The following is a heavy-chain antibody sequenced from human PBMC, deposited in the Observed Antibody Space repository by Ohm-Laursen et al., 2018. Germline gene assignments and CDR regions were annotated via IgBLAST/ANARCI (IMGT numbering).Heavy chain of an antibody. J-gene: IGHJ3*02. CDR1: GFTFRDHS. CDR3: ARDKASCGGDCNYQDAFDN. Sequence: SLRLSCAAAGFTFRDHSMSWVRQAPGKGLEWVSAISSRSSYIYNADSVKGRFTISRDNAKNSLYLQMNSLRAEDTAIYYCARDKASCGGDCNYQDAFDNWGQGTMVTVSS. V-gene: IGHV3-21*06. D-gene: IGHD2-21*02. CDR2: ISSRSSYI.